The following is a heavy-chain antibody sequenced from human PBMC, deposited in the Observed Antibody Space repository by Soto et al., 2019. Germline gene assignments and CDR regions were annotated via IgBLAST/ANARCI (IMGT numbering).Heavy chain of an antibody. V-gene: IGHV1-18*01. Sequence: GASVKVSCKASGYTFTSYGISWVRQAPGQGLEWMGWISAYNGNTNYAQKLQGRVTMTTDTSTSTAYMELRSLRSDDTAVYYCARDVTYDYDSSGYYLGYFDFWGQRTLVTVSS. CDR2: ISAYNGNT. CDR3: ARDVTYDYDSSGYYLGYFDF. CDR1: GYTFTSYG. D-gene: IGHD3-22*01. J-gene: IGHJ4*02.